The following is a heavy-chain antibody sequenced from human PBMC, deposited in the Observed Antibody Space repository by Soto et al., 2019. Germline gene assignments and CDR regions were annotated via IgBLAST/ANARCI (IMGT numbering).Heavy chain of an antibody. V-gene: IGHV4-59*01. CDR1: GGSISSYY. Sequence: QVHLQESGPGLVKPSETLSLTCNVSGGSISSYYWSWIRQPPGKGLEWIGSIYYTGSTNYNPSLKSRVTISVDTSKNQFSLKLNSVTAADTAVYYCARFSYFGVVIPDYWGQGTLVTVSS. CDR3: ARFSYFGVVIPDY. CDR2: IYYTGST. J-gene: IGHJ4*02. D-gene: IGHD3-3*01.